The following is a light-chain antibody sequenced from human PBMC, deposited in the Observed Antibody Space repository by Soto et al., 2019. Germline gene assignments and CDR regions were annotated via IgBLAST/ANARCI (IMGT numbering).Light chain of an antibody. J-gene: IGKJ2*01. CDR1: QSVSSNF. CDR3: QQYGSSPPRT. V-gene: IGKV3-20*01. CDR2: DAS. Sequence: EIVLTQSPGTLSLSPGERATLSCRASQSVSSNFLAWYQQRPGQAPRLLIYDASSRATGIPDRFSGSGSGTDFTLTISRLEPEDFAVYYCQQYGSSPPRTFGQGTNLEIK.